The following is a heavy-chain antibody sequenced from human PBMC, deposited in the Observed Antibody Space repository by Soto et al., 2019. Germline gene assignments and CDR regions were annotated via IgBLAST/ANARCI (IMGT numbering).Heavy chain of an antibody. V-gene: IGHV4-31*03. D-gene: IGHD3-10*01. CDR1: GDSIDSSHDY. CDR3: ARGSMATLYFDY. J-gene: IGHJ4*02. CDR2: IHHSGST. Sequence: SETLSLTCTVSGDSIDSSHDYWNWIRQHPEKGLEWIGYIHHSGSTYYNPSLKSRLAISVDTSRNQFSLKVSSVTAADTAVYYCARGSMATLYFDYWGQGALVTVSS.